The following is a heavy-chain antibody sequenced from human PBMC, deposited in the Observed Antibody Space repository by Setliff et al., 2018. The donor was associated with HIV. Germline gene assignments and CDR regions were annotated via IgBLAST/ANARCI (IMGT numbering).Heavy chain of an antibody. V-gene: IGHV3-74*03. Sequence: PGGSLRLSCAASGFTFSPYWMHWVRQAPGKGLVWVSRINSDGTSTTYADSVKGRFTISRDNAKNTLYLQMNSLRAGDTAVYYCARDLSYDYDRSSDTFGYWGQGTLVTVSS. D-gene: IGHD3-22*01. CDR1: GFTFSPYW. CDR3: ARDLSYDYDRSSDTFGY. J-gene: IGHJ4*02. CDR2: INSDGTST.